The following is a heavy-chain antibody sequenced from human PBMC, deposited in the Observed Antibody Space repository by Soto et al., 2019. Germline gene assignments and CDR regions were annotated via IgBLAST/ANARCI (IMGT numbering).Heavy chain of an antibody. CDR3: ARELRYFDWLLKAPGAFDI. CDR1: GCTFISYS. CDR2: ISSSSSYI. Sequence: SLRLSSAASGCTFISYSMNWVRQAPGKGLEWVSSISSSSSYIYYADSVKGRFTISRDNAKNSLYLQMNSLRAEDTAVYYCARELRYFDWLLKAPGAFDIWGQGTMVTVSS. V-gene: IGHV3-21*01. D-gene: IGHD3-9*01. J-gene: IGHJ3*02.